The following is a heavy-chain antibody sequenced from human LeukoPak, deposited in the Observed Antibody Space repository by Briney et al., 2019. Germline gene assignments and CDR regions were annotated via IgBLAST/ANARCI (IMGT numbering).Heavy chain of an antibody. V-gene: IGHV3-30*03. J-gene: IGHJ4*02. CDR3: VSFYETY. Sequence: GKSLRLSCVGSGFTFSDCGMHWIRRASGKGLEWLAVFTYDGVNKHYADSVKGRFTISKDNAKNTVYLQMNSLRAEDTAVYYCVSFYETYWGRGTLVTVSS. CDR1: GFTFSDCG. CDR2: FTYDGVNK. D-gene: IGHD2/OR15-2a*01.